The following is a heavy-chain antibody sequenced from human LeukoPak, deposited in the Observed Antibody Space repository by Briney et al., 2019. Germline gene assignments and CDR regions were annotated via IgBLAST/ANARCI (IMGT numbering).Heavy chain of an antibody. CDR2: IYYSGST. J-gene: IGHJ4*02. D-gene: IGHD4-11*01. Sequence: SETLSLNCTVSGGSISSYYWSWIRQPSGKGLEWIGYIYYSGSTNYNPSLKSRVTISVDTSKNQFSLKLSSVTAADTAVYYCAGHSNGVPYWGQGTLVTVSS. V-gene: IGHV4-59*01. CDR1: GGSISSYY. CDR3: AGHSNGVPY.